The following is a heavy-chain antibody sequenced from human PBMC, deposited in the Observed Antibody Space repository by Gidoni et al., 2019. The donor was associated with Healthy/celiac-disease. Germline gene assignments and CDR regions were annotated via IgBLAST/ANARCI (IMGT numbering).Heavy chain of an antibody. CDR1: GFTFSDYY. V-gene: IGHV3-11*01. J-gene: IGHJ4*02. Sequence: QVQLVESGGGLVKPGGSLRLSCAASGFTFSDYYMSWIRPAPGKGRECVSYISISVSTICYADAVKGRFTISRDNAKNSRYLQLNSLRAEDTAVYYCARARCSSTSCYSVSSWMHYYFDYWGQGTLVTVSS. D-gene: IGHD2-2*01. CDR3: ARARCSSTSCYSVSSWMHYYFDY. CDR2: ISISVSTI.